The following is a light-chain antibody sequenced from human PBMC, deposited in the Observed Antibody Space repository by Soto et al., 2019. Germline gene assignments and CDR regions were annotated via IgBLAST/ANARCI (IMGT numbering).Light chain of an antibody. J-gene: IGKJ1*01. V-gene: IGKV3-20*01. CDR1: QSLSSSY. Sequence: EIVLTQSPGTLSLSPGERATLSCRASQSLSSSYLAWYQQKPGQAPRLLVYGASSRAAGIPDSFSGSGSGTDLTLTISRLEPEDFEVYYCQQYDSSPPGTFGQGTQVEIK. CDR2: GAS. CDR3: QQYDSSPPGT.